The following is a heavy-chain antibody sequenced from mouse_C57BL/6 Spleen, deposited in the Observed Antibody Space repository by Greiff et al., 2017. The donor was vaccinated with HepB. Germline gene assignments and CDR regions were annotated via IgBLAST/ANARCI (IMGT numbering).Heavy chain of an antibody. J-gene: IGHJ3*01. D-gene: IGHD1-1*01. V-gene: IGHV10-1*01. CDR1: GFSFNTYA. CDR3: VTSTVVATSDWFAY. Sequence: EVQLVESGGGLVQPKGSLKLSCAASGFSFNTYAMNWVRQAPGKGLEWVARIRSKSNNYATYYADSVKDRFTISRDDSESMLYLQMNNLKTEDTAMYYCVTSTVVATSDWFAYWGQGTLVTVSA. CDR2: IRSKSNNYAT.